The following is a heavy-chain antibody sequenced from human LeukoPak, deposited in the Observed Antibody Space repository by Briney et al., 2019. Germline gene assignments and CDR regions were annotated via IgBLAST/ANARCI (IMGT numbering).Heavy chain of an antibody. V-gene: IGHV1-69*06. CDR2: IIPIFGSP. D-gene: IGHD3-22*01. CDR1: GGSFNNYA. Sequence: SVKVSCTASGGSFNNYAITWVRQAPGQGLEWMGGIIPIFGSPNYAQKFQGRVTITADKSTSTAYMDLSSLRSEDTAVYYCATSYYDSSAYYPNPEWGQGTLVTVS. J-gene: IGHJ4*02. CDR3: ATSYYDSSAYYPNPE.